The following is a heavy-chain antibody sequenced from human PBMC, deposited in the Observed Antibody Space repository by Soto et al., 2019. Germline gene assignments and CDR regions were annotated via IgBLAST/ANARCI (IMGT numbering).Heavy chain of an antibody. D-gene: IGHD3-22*01. V-gene: IGHV1-69*01. CDR2: IIPIFGIA. Sequence: QVQLVQSGAEVKKPGSSVKVSCKASGGTFSSYAISWVRQAPGQGLEWMGGIIPIFGIANYAQKFQGRVTITADESTSTAYMELSSLRSEDTAVYYCARHTYYYDSSGFNWFDPWGQGTLVTVSS. CDR3: ARHTYYYDSSGFNWFDP. CDR1: GGTFSSYA. J-gene: IGHJ5*02.